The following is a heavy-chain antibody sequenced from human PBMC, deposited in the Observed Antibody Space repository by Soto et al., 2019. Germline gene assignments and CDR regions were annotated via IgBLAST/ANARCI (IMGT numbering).Heavy chain of an antibody. CDR3: ARDRGGMAKMFYFDS. V-gene: IGHV1-46*01. CDR2: INPSGGST. CDR1: GYTVINYY. Sequence: ASVKVSCKASGYTVINYYIHWVRQAPGQGLEWMGTINPSGGSTNYAQKFHGRVTMTRDTSTSTVYMELRSLRSEDTAVYYCARDRGGMAKMFYFDSWGQGTLVTVSS. D-gene: IGHD3-16*01. J-gene: IGHJ4*02.